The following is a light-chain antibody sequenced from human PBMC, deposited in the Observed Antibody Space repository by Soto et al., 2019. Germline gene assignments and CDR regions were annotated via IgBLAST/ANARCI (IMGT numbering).Light chain of an antibody. Sequence: DIPMTQSPSSLSASVGDRVTITCRASQTISSSINWYQQKPGKAPDLLIYAASNLQSGVPSRFSGSGSGSDFTLTISSLQPEDFATYYSQQSYSSPQMYTFGQGTRLEIK. V-gene: IGKV1-39*01. CDR3: QQSYSSPQMYT. CDR2: AAS. J-gene: IGKJ2*01. CDR1: QTISSS.